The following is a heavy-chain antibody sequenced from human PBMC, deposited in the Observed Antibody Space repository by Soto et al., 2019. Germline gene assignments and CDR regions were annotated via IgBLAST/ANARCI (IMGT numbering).Heavy chain of an antibody. D-gene: IGHD2-2*01. V-gene: IGHV3-30-3*01. CDR2: ISYDGSNK. CDR3: ARGIYCISTRCYSNYYYGMDV. Sequence: QVQLVESGGGVVQPGRSLRLSCAASGFTFSSYAMHWVRQAPGKGLEWVAVISYDGSNKYYADSVKGRFTISRDNSKNTLYLQMNSLRAEDTAVYYCARGIYCISTRCYSNYYYGMDVWGQGTTVTVSS. J-gene: IGHJ6*02. CDR1: GFTFSSYA.